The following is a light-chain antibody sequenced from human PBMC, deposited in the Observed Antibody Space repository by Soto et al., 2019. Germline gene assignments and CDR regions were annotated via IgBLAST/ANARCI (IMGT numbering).Light chain of an antibody. J-gene: IGLJ1*01. CDR1: SSDVGGYDH. V-gene: IGLV2-11*01. Sequence: QSVLTQPRSVSGSPGQSVTISCTGTSSDVGGYDHVSWYQQQHPGKAPKLMIFDVTKRPSGVPDRFSGSKSGNTASLSISGLQAEDEADYYCYSYAGSSYVFGPGTKVTVL. CDR2: DVT. CDR3: YSYAGSSYV.